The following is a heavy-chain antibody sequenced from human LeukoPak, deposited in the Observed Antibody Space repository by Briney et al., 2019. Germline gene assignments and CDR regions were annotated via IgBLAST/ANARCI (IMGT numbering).Heavy chain of an antibody. CDR2: ISYDGSNK. D-gene: IGHD2-15*01. CDR3: ARDSCSGSSCYSYFDY. J-gene: IGHJ4*02. Sequence: QPGGSLRLSCAASGFTFSSYAMHWVRQAPGKGLEWVAVISYDGSNKYYADSVKGRFTISRDNSKNTLYLQMNSLRAEDTAVYYCARDSCSGSSCYSYFDYWGQGTLVTVSS. V-gene: IGHV3-30-3*01. CDR1: GFTFSSYA.